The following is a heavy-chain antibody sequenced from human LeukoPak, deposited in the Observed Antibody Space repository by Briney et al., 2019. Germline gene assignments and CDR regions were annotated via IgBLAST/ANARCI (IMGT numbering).Heavy chain of an antibody. CDR3: ARDPIPRIVVVPAAMSNWFDP. CDR1: GFTFSSYE. V-gene: IGHV3-48*03. Sequence: PGGSLRLSRAASGFTFSSYEMNWVRQAPGRGLEWVSYISSSGSTIYYADSVKGRFTISGDNAKNSLYLQMNSLRAEDTAVYYCARDPIPRIVVVPAAMSNWFDPWGQGTLVTVSS. CDR2: ISSSGSTI. D-gene: IGHD2-2*01. J-gene: IGHJ5*02.